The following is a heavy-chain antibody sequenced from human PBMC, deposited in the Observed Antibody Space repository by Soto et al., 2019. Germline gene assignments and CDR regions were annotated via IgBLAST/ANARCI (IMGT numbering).Heavy chain of an antibody. V-gene: IGHV4-30-4*01. Sequence: QVQLQESGPGLVKPSQTLSLTCTVSGGSISSGDYYWSWIRQPPGKGLEWIGYTSYSWSTYYNPSLRSRVTISVDTSKNQFSLKLSSVTAADTAVYYCASHDYAHYGIDVWGQGTTVTVSS. J-gene: IGHJ6*02. CDR3: ASHDYAHYGIDV. CDR1: GGSISSGDYY. D-gene: IGHD4-17*01. CDR2: TSYSWST.